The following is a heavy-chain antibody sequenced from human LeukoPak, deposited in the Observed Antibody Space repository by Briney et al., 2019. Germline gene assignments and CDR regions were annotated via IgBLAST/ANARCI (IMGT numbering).Heavy chain of an antibody. V-gene: IGHV1-69*13. CDR3: ARSLDCSSTSCYSAYYYMDV. CDR1: GGTFSSYA. D-gene: IGHD2-2*02. J-gene: IGHJ6*03. Sequence: ASVKVSCKAPGGTFSSYAISWVRQAPGQGLEWMGGIIPIFGTANYAQKFQGRVTITADESTSTAYMELSSLRSEDTAVYYCARSLDCSSTSCYSAYYYMDVWGKGTTVTVSS. CDR2: IIPIFGTA.